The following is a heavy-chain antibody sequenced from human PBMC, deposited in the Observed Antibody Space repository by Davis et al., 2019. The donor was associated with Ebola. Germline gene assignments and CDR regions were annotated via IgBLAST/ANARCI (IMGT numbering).Heavy chain of an antibody. J-gene: IGHJ4*02. CDR3: AKADNYYGSGSYPDS. V-gene: IGHV3-7*03. CDR2: INQDDSDK. Sequence: GESLKISCAASGFTFNNYWMSWVRQAPGKGLEWVANINQDDSDKYYADSVKGRFTISRDNAKNSLYLQMNSLRAEDTAFYYCAKADNYYGSGSYPDSWGQGILVTVSS. D-gene: IGHD3-10*01. CDR1: GFTFNNYW.